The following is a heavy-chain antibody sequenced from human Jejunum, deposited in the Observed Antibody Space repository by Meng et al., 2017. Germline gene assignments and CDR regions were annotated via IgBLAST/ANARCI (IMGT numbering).Heavy chain of an antibody. CDR3: ARDGPARWGPDY. Sequence: EVQMVGSGGGLVQPGESLRLSCGGSGFTVTTNYMSWVRQAPGKGLEWVSVIYSGGNTYYADSVKGRCTISGDTSKNTMFLHMNSLRVEDTAVYYCARDGPARWGPDYWGQGILVTVSS. V-gene: IGHV3-53*01. CDR2: IYSGGNT. D-gene: IGHD3-16*01. CDR1: GFTVTTNY. J-gene: IGHJ4*02.